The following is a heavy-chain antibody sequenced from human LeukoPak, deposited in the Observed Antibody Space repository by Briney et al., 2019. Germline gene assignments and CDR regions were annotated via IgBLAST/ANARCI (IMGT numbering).Heavy chain of an antibody. CDR2: ISWNSGSI. D-gene: IGHD2-15*01. Sequence: PGRSLRLSCAASGFTFDDYAMHWVRQAPGKGLEWVSGISWNSGSIGYADSVKGRFTISRDNPKNTLYLQMNSLRAEDTAVYYCAKNNVVVVVAATPYWFDPWGQGTLVTVSS. CDR3: AKNNVVVVVAATPYWFDP. J-gene: IGHJ5*02. V-gene: IGHV3-9*01. CDR1: GFTFDDYA.